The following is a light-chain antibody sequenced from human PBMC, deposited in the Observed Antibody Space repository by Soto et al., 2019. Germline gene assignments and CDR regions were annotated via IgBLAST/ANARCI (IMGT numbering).Light chain of an antibody. Sequence: SVLTQPPSVSAAPGQKVTISCSGSSSNIGNNYVSWYQQLPGTAPKLLIYDNNQRPSGLPDRFSGSKSGTSATLVITGLQTGDEADYYCGTWDSSLSAYVFGTGTKVTV. CDR3: GTWDSSLSAYV. J-gene: IGLJ1*01. CDR1: SSNIGNNY. CDR2: DNN. V-gene: IGLV1-51*01.